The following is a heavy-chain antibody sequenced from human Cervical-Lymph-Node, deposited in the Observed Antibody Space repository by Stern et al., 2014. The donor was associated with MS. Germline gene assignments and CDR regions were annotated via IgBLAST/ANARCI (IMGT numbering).Heavy chain of an antibody. CDR1: GGSVSSGTYH. CDR3: ARDSSGYYLHFDY. CDR2: IYYSGST. Sequence: QLQLQESGPGLVKPSETLSLTCTVSGGSVSSGTYHWGWLPPPPGMGLEGIVYIYYSGSTNYQPFLKSRVTISVDTSKNQFALKLSSVTAADTDVYYCARDSSGYYLHFDYWGQGTLVTVSS. J-gene: IGHJ4*02. V-gene: IGHV4-61*01. D-gene: IGHD3-22*01.